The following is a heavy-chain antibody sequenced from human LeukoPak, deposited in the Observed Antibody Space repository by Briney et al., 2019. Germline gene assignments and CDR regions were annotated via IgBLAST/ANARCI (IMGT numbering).Heavy chain of an antibody. CDR2: IIPIFGTA. V-gene: IGHV1-69*05. J-gene: IGHJ5*02. D-gene: IGHD2-2*01. CDR1: GGTFSSYA. CDR3: ARSGLYCSSTSCPTGWFDP. Sequence: SVKVSCKASGGTFSSYAISWVRQAPGQGLEWMGGIIPIFGTANYAQKFQGRVTITTDESTSTAYMELSSLRSEDTAVYYCARSGLYCSSTSCPTGWFDPWGQGTLVTVSS.